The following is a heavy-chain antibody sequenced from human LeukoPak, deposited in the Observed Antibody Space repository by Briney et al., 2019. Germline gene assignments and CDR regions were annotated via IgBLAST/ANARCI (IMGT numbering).Heavy chain of an antibody. CDR3: ARGGGTGFDIVVVPAAPTDY. D-gene: IGHD2-2*01. Sequence: GASVKVSCKASGYTFTGYYMHWVRQAPGQGLEWMGWINPNSGGTNYAQKFQGRVTMTRDTSISTAYVELSRLRSDDTAVYYCARGGGTGFDIVVVPAAPTDYWGQGTLVTVSS. CDR2: INPNSGGT. CDR1: GYTFTGYY. V-gene: IGHV1-2*02. J-gene: IGHJ4*02.